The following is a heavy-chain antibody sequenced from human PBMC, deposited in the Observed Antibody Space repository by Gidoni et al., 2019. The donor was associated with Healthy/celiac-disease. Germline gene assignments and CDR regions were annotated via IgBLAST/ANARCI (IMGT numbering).Heavy chain of an antibody. CDR1: GFTFSSYS. V-gene: IGHV3-21*01. D-gene: IGHD5-18*01. CDR2: ISSSSSYI. Sequence: EVQLVESGGGLVKPGGSLRLSCAASGFTFSSYSMNWVRQAPGKGLEWVSSISSSSSYIYYADSVKGRFTISRDNAKNSLYLQMNSLRAEDTAVYYCARDWDSYGLFDYWGQGTLVTVSS. CDR3: ARDWDSYGLFDY. J-gene: IGHJ4*02.